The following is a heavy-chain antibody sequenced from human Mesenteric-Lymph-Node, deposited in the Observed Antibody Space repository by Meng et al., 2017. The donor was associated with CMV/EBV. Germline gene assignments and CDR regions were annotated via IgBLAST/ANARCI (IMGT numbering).Heavy chain of an antibody. CDR3: ATCSSAYYYGLDV. Sequence: GSLRLSCTVSGGSVSSDNYYWSWIRQPPGKGLEWIGYIYYSGSTNYNPSLKSRVTISVDTSKNQLSLKLTSVTAADTAVYYCATCSSAYYYGLDVWGPGTTVTVSS. D-gene: IGHD2-15*01. CDR2: IYYSGST. CDR1: GGSVSSDNYY. V-gene: IGHV4-61*01. J-gene: IGHJ6*02.